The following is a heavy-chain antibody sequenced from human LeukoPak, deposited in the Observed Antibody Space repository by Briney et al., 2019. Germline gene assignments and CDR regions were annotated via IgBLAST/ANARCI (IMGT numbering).Heavy chain of an antibody. CDR2: ISSNGDT. D-gene: IGHD3-9*01. CDR1: GFMVSSNY. J-gene: IGHJ6*02. Sequence: GGSLRLSCTASGFMVSSNYMSWVRQAPGKGLEWVSLISSNGDTYYADSVKGRFTISRDKSKNTLYLQMNTLRAEDTAVYRCARDWGTYYDILTGDYPSYGTDVWGQGTTVNVSS. CDR3: ARDWGTYYDILTGDYPSYGTDV. V-gene: IGHV3-66*01.